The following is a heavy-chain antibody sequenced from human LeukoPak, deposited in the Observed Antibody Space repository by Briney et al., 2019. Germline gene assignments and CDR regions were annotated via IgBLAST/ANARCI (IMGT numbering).Heavy chain of an antibody. J-gene: IGHJ6*03. Sequence: SETLSLTCTVSGYSISSGYYWGWIRQPPGKGLEWIGRIYTSGSTNYNPSLKSRATMSVDTSKNQFSLKLSSVTAADTAVYYCARGGVGSGSNYYYYYMDVWGKGTTVTISS. D-gene: IGHD3-10*01. CDR2: IYTSGST. CDR1: GYSISSGYY. CDR3: ARGGVGSGSNYYYYYMDV. V-gene: IGHV4-38-2*02.